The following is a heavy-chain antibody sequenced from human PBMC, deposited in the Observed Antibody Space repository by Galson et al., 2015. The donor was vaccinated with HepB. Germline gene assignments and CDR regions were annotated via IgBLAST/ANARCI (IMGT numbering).Heavy chain of an antibody. CDR1: GFTFDDYG. CDR2: INWNGGST. CDR3: ARTSDYDILTGYYTTYFDY. Sequence: SLRLSCAASGFTFDDYGMSWVRQAPGKGLEWVSGINWNGGSTGYADSVKGRFTISRDNAKNSLYLQMNSLRAEDTALYHCARTSDYDILTGYYTTYFDYWAREPWSPSPQ. V-gene: IGHV3-20*01. D-gene: IGHD3-9*01. J-gene: IGHJ4*02.